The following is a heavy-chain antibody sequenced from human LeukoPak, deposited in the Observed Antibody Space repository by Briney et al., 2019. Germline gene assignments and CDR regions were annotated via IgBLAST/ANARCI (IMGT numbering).Heavy chain of an antibody. CDR2: IYYSGST. CDR1: GGSISGYY. D-gene: IGHD4-17*01. Sequence: SETLSLTCTVSGGSISGYYWSWIRQPPGKGLEWIGYIYYSGSTNYNPSLKSRVTISVDTSKNQFSLKLSSVTAADTAVYYCARRGERGYGDYYYYYGMDVWGQGTTVTVSS. V-gene: IGHV4-59*01. CDR3: ARRGERGYGDYYYYYGMDV. J-gene: IGHJ6*02.